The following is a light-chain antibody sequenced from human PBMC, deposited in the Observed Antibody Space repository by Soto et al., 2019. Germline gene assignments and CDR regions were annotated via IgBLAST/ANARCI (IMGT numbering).Light chain of an antibody. V-gene: IGKV3-20*01. CDR1: QSLRSSY. CDR2: GAS. J-gene: IGKJ2*01. CDR3: KKHGTSQYT. Sequence: PGERATLSWWASQSLRSSYLAWYQRKPGQYPRLLMFGASRRATGIPDRFNGSGSGTDFILTISRLEPEDVAVYYCKKHGTSQYTCGQWT.